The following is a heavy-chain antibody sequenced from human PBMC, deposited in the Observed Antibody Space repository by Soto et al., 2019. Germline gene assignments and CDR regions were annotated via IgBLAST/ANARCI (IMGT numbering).Heavy chain of an antibody. V-gene: IGHV4-34*01. CDR1: IGSFSDYC. Sequence: QGQLQQWGAGRLKPSETLSLTCAVYIGSFSDYCWSWIRKAPGKGLENMGEINPSGSTTYNPSLGSRVTPSVNTGNNQFSVRVASVKDADTAVSYCTIVGRTIGSVGSHINYYFYSALDVWGKATKVTVSS. D-gene: IGHD3-10*01. CDR3: TIVGRTIGSVGSHINYYFYSALDV. CDR2: INPSGST. J-gene: IGHJ6*04.